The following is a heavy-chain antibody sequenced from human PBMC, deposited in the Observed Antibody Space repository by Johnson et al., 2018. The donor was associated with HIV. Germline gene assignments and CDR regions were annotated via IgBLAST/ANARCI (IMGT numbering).Heavy chain of an antibody. J-gene: IGHJ3*02. D-gene: IGHD1-26*01. CDR1: GFTFSSYD. CDR2: IGTAGDT. Sequence: VQLVESGGGLVQPGGSLRLSCAASGFTFSSYDMHWVRQATGKGLEWVSAIGTAGDTHYADSVKGRFTISRDNSKSTLFLQMNSLRVDDTALYYCAKDRGSPGIPAAFDIWGQGTMVTVSS. CDR3: AKDRGSPGIPAAFDI. V-gene: IGHV3-13*01.